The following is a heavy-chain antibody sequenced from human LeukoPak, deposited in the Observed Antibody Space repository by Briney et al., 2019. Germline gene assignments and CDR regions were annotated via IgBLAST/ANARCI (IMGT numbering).Heavy chain of an antibody. CDR3: ARLRGDYGDYWDNLDY. CDR1: GGSISSSSYY. J-gene: IGHJ4*02. Sequence: SETLSLTCTVSGGSISSSSYYWGWIRQPPGKGLEWIGSIYYSGSTYYNPSLKSRVTISVDTSKNQSSLKLSSVTAADTAVYYCARLRGDYGDYWDNLDYWGQGTLVTVSS. D-gene: IGHD4-17*01. V-gene: IGHV4-39*07. CDR2: IYYSGST.